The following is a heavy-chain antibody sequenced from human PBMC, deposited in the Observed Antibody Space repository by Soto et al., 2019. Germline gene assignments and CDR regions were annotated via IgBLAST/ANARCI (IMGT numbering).Heavy chain of an antibody. V-gene: IGHV4-59*08. J-gene: IGHJ4*02. CDR3: ARHVLRYFDWLLDY. CDR2: FYYSGST. CDR1: GGSISGYC. D-gene: IGHD3-9*01. Sequence: SEILSLTCTVSGGSISGYCLSWIRQPPGKGLEWIGYFYYSGSTNYNPSLKSRVTISVDTSKNQFSLKLSSVTAADTAVYYCARHVLRYFDWLLDYWGQGTLVTVSS.